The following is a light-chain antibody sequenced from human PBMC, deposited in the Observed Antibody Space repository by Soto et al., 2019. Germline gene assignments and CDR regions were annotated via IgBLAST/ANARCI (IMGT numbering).Light chain of an antibody. CDR1: QSVTNNF. Sequence: EVVLTQSPGTLSLSPGERATLSCRASQSVTNNFLAWYRQKPGQAPRHLIYGASSRATGIPDRISASGYGTDFTLSISRLEPEDFAVYYCQVYGRSPWTFGQGTKVEMK. CDR3: QVYGRSPWT. CDR2: GAS. J-gene: IGKJ1*01. V-gene: IGKV3-20*01.